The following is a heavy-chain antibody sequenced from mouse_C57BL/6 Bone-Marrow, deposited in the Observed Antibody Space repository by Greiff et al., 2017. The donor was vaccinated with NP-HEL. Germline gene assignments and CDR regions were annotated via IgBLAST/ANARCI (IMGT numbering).Heavy chain of an antibody. CDR3: ARSRPYYYGSSYGYFDV. D-gene: IGHD1-1*01. V-gene: IGHV1-75*01. CDR2: IFPGSGST. CDR1: GYTFTDYY. J-gene: IGHJ1*03. Sequence: QVQLQQSGPELVKPGASVKISCKASGYTFTDYYINWVKQRPGQGLEWIGWIFPGSGSTYYNEKFKGKATLTVDKSSSTAYMLLSSLTSEDSAVYFCARSRPYYYGSSYGYFDVWGTGTTVTVSS.